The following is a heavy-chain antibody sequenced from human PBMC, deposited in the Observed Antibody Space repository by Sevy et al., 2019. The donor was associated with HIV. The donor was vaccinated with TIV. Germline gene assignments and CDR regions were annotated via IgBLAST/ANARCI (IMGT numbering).Heavy chain of an antibody. Sequence: GGSLRLSCAASGFAFSNYAMHWVRQAPGKGLEWVSVISYDAINTDYADSVKGRFTISRYNSKNTLYLHMNSLRAEDTAVYYCAKFPPERAFDIWGQGTMVTVSS. CDR2: ISYDAINT. CDR3: AKFPPERAFDI. CDR1: GFAFSNYA. J-gene: IGHJ3*02. V-gene: IGHV3-30*04. D-gene: IGHD2-21*01.